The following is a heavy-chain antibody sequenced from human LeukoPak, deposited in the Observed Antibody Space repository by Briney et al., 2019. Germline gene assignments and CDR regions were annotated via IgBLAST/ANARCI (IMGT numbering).Heavy chain of an antibody. CDR3: ARQEANWFDP. CDR1: GGSFSGYY. J-gene: IGHJ5*02. Sequence: NPSETLSLTCAVYGGSFSGYYWSWIRQPPGKGLEWIGSIYYSGSTYYNPSLKSRVTISVDTSKNQFSLKLSSVTAADTAVYYCARQEANWFDPWGQGTLVTVSS. V-gene: IGHV4-34*01. CDR2: IYYSGST.